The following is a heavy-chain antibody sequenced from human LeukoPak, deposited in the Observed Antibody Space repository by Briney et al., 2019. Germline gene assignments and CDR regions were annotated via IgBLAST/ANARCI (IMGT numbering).Heavy chain of an antibody. CDR2: ISGSGGST. CDR1: GFTFSSYS. V-gene: IGHV3-23*01. J-gene: IGHJ4*02. D-gene: IGHD2-15*01. Sequence: GGSLRLFCAASGFTFSSYSMNWVRQAPGKGLEWVSAISGSGGSTYYADSVKGRFPLSRDNSKNTLYLQMNSVRAEDTAVYYCARDHGGSWGGGDYWGQGTLVTVSS. CDR3: ARDHGGSWGGGDY.